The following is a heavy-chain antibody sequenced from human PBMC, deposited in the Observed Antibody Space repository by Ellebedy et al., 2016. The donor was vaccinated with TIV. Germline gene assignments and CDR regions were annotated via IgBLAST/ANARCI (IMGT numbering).Heavy chain of an antibody. Sequence: PGGSLRLSCAASGFTFSLNWMYWVRQAPGKGLEWVANIKEDGSEEYYVDSVKGRFTISRDNAKNSLYLQMNCLRAEDTAVYYCVRDLHWSYFDWGQGTLVTVSS. J-gene: IGHJ4*02. D-gene: IGHD1-26*01. CDR3: VRDLHWSYFD. V-gene: IGHV3-7*03. CDR2: IKEDGSEE. CDR1: GFTFSLNW.